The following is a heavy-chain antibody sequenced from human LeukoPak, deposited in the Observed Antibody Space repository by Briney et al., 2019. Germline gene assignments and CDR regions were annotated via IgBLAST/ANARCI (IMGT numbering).Heavy chain of an antibody. CDR3: ARVWVKRYYGSGSYYNWFDP. D-gene: IGHD3-10*01. V-gene: IGHV4-4*07. Sequence: PSETLSLTCTVSGGSISSYYWSLIRQPAGKGLEWIGRIYTSGSTNYNPSLKSRVTMSVDTSKNQFSLKLSSVTAADTAVYYCARVWVKRYYGSGSYYNWFDPWGQGTLVTVSS. CDR1: GGSISSYY. CDR2: IYTSGST. J-gene: IGHJ5*02.